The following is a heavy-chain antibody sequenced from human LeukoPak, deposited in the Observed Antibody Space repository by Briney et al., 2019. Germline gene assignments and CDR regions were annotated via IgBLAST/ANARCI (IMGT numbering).Heavy chain of an antibody. Sequence: GGSLRLSCAASGFTFSSYAMSWVRQAPGKGLEWVSAISGSGGSTYYADSVKGRFTISRDNSKNTLYLQMNSLRAEDTAVYYCARDNGGDYWYSDIWGRGTLVTVSS. CDR1: GFTFSSYA. CDR2: ISGSGGST. V-gene: IGHV3-23*01. J-gene: IGHJ2*01. CDR3: ARDNGGDYWYSDI. D-gene: IGHD2-21*01.